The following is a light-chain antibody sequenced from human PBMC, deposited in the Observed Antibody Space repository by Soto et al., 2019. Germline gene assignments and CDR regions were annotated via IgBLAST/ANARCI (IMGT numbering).Light chain of an antibody. Sequence: DIQMTQSPSTLSASVGDRVTITCRASQSISSWLAWYQQKPGKAPKLLIYKASSLEIGVPSRFSGSGAGTEFTLTLSSLQPDEFATYYCQPYNSWGTFGQGTKVEIK. CDR1: QSISSW. V-gene: IGKV1-5*03. CDR2: KAS. J-gene: IGKJ1*01. CDR3: QPYNSWGT.